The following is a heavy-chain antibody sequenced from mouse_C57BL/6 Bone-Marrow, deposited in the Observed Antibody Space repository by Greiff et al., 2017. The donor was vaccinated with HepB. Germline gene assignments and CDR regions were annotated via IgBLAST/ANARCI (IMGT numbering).Heavy chain of an antibody. Sequence: VQRVESGPGLVQPSQSLSITCTVSGFSLTSYGVHWVRQSPGKGLEWLGVIWSGGSTDYNAAFISRLSISKDNSKSQVFFKMNSLQADDTAIYYCARTTVVDYYAMDYWGQGTSVTVSS. J-gene: IGHJ4*01. D-gene: IGHD1-1*01. V-gene: IGHV2-2*01. CDR2: IWSGGST. CDR3: ARTTVVDYYAMDY. CDR1: GFSLTSYG.